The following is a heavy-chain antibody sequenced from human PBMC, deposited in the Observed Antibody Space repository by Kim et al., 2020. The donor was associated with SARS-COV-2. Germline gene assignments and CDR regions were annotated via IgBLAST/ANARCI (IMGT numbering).Heavy chain of an antibody. J-gene: IGHJ5*02. CDR3: KLDSTHYYGSGSHNWFDP. CDR2: ISGSGGST. CDR1: GFTFSSYA. D-gene: IGHD3-10*01. V-gene: IGHV3-23*01. Sequence: GGSLRLSCAASGFTFSSYAMSWVRQAPGKGLEWVSAISGSGGSTYYADSVKGRFTISRDNSKNTLYLQMNSLRAEDTAVYYCKLDSTHYYGSGSHNWFDPWGQGTLVTVSS.